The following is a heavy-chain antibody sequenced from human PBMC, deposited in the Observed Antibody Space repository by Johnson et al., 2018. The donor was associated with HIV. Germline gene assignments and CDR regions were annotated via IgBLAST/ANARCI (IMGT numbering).Heavy chain of an antibody. Sequence: QVQLVESGGGVVQPGRSLRLSCAASGFTFRSYAMHWVRQAPGKGLEWVAVISYDVTKKYYADSVKGRFTISRDNSKNTMYLQMNSLRAEDTAVYYCARVIRLGSYDAFDIWGQGTMVTVSS. CDR1: GFTFRSYA. J-gene: IGHJ3*02. CDR2: ISYDVTKK. V-gene: IGHV3-30*14. CDR3: ARVIRLGSYDAFDI. D-gene: IGHD3-10*01.